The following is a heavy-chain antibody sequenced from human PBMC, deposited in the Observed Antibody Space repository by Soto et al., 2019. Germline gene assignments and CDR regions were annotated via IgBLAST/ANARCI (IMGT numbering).Heavy chain of an antibody. J-gene: IGHJ4*02. Sequence: SETLSLTCTVSGGSISSYYWSWIRQPPGKGLEWIGYIYYSGSTNYNPSLKSRVTISVDTSKNQFSLKLSSVTAADTAVYYCARVTVTTFPNYFDYWGQGTLVTVSS. CDR2: IYYSGST. D-gene: IGHD4-17*01. CDR1: GGSISSYY. CDR3: ARVTVTTFPNYFDY. V-gene: IGHV4-59*01.